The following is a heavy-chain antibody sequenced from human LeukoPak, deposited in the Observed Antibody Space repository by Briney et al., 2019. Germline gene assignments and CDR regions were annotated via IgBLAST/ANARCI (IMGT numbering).Heavy chain of an antibody. CDR1: GGSISTYY. V-gene: IGHV4-59*01. D-gene: IGHD1-7*01. J-gene: IGHJ4*02. CDR2: IHGST. Sequence: LSLTCTVSGGSISTYYWSWMRQPPGRGLEWIGYIHGSTNYNPSLRSRVTISVDMSKNQFSLKLTSVTAADTAVYYCARAEADRTFDYWGQGTLVIVSS. CDR3: ARAEADRTFDY.